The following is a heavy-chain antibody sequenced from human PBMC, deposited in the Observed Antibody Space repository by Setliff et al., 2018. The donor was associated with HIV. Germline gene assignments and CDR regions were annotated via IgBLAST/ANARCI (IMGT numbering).Heavy chain of an antibody. V-gene: IGHV1-69*06. CDR2: IIPVYGTT. CDR1: GGAFTNYA. CDR3: APDFGDNWFDP. Sequence: SVKVSCKASGGAFTNYAFSWVRQAPGQGLEWMGRIIPVYGTTDYAPQFQGGVTMTADKSRSTVYVDLNNLRSDDTATYYCAPDFGDNWFDPWGQGTLVTVSS. J-gene: IGHJ5*02. D-gene: IGHD4-17*01.